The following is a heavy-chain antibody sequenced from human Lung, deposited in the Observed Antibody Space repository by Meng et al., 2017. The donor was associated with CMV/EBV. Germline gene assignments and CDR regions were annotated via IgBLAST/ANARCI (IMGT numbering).Heavy chain of an antibody. CDR2: VSDSGSA. J-gene: IGHJ4*02. CDR3: ARGTGTTQHYLDY. V-gene: IGHV4-59*01. CDR1: RASISSFY. Sequence: SETLSLTCTISRASISSFYWSWIRQPPGKGLQWIGYVSDSGSAKYNPSLESRGTISRDRSRNQFYLNLNSVTAADTAMYFCARGTGTTQHYLDYWGQGMLVXVSS. D-gene: IGHD1-1*01.